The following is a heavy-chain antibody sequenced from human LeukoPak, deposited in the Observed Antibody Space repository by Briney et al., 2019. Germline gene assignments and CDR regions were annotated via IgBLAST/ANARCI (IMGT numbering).Heavy chain of an antibody. Sequence: ASVKVSCKASGGTFTSYAISWVRQAPGQGREGMGGIIAIFGTANYAQKFQGRVTITTDESTSTAYMELSSLRSEDTAVYYCAREAEDGYHYFDYWGQGTLVTVSS. CDR1: GGTFTSYA. CDR2: IIAIFGTA. D-gene: IGHD5-24*01. V-gene: IGHV1-69*05. J-gene: IGHJ4*02. CDR3: AREAEDGYHYFDY.